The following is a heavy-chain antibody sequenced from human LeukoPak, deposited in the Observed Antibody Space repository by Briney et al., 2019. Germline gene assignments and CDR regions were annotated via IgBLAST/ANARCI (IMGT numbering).Heavy chain of an antibody. CDR1: GGSVSSGSYY. Sequence: SETLSLTCTVSGGSVSSGSYYWSWIRQPPGKGLEWIGYIYYSGSTNYNPSLKSRVTISVDTSKNQFSLKLSSVTAADTAVYYCARGPRVSGSKGHFDYWGQGTLVTVSS. J-gene: IGHJ4*02. CDR2: IYYSGST. CDR3: ARGPRVSGSKGHFDY. V-gene: IGHV4-61*01. D-gene: IGHD3-10*01.